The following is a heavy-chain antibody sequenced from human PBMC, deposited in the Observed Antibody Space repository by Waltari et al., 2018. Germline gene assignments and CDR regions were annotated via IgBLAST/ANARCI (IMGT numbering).Heavy chain of an antibody. J-gene: IGHJ4*02. CDR3: TTDLGDYHQSSGYPYFDY. D-gene: IGHD3-22*01. CDR1: GMTFSNAW. CDR2: IRSKADDGTT. Sequence: EVQLVESGGGLVNLGGSLRLSCAASGMTFSNAWMSWVRQAPGKGLEWVGRIRSKADDGTTDYAAPVKSRFSISRDDTTNMLYLHMNSLKTEDTAVYYCTTDLGDYHQSSGYPYFDYWGQGSLVTVSS. V-gene: IGHV3-15*01.